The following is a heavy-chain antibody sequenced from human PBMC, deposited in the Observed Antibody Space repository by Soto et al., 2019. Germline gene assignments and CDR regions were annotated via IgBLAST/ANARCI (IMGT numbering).Heavy chain of an antibody. D-gene: IGHD3-10*01. J-gene: IGHJ6*02. CDR3: AKDMKYYYGSGSYDYYNYGMDV. V-gene: IGHV3-43*01. CDR1: GFTFDEYT. Sequence: DVQLVESGGVVVQPGGSLRLSCAASGFTFDEYTMHWVRQAPGKGLEWVSLITWDGGSTYYADSVKGRFTISRDNSKNSLYLQMNSLRTEDTALYYCAKDMKYYYGSGSYDYYNYGMDVWGQGTTVAVS. CDR2: ITWDGGST.